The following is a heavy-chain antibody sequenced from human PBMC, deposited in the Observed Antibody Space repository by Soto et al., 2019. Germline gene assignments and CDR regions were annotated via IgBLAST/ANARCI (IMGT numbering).Heavy chain of an antibody. CDR1: EFTFSNYA. Sequence: PGGSLRLSCAASEFTFSNYAMSWVRQAPGKGLEWVSAISGSGGSTYYADSVKGRFTISRDNSKNTLYLQMNSLRAEDTAVYYCAKAGGVVAVAWHYFDYWGQGTLVTVSS. V-gene: IGHV3-23*01. D-gene: IGHD6-19*01. CDR2: ISGSGGST. J-gene: IGHJ4*02. CDR3: AKAGGVVAVAWHYFDY.